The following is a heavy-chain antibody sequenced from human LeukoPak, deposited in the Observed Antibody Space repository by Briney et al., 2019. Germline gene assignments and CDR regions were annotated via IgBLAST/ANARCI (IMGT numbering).Heavy chain of an antibody. CDR1: GGSISSYY. CDR2: IYTSGST. CDR3: ARLAQNYYDSSGYFYPVYFDY. D-gene: IGHD3-22*01. J-gene: IGHJ4*02. V-gene: IGHV4-4*09. Sequence: SETLSLTCTVSGGSISSYYWSWIRQPPGKGLEWIGYIYTSGSTNYNPSLKSRGAISVDTSKNPFSLKLSSVTAADTAVYYCARLAQNYYDSSGYFYPVYFDYWGQGTLVTVSS.